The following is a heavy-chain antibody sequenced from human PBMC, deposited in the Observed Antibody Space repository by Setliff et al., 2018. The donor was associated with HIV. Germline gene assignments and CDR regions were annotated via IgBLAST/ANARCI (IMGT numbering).Heavy chain of an antibody. J-gene: IGHJ6*02. CDR1: GFTFSSYS. Sequence: GGSLRLSCAASGFTFSSYSMNWVRQAPGKGLEWVSSISSSSSYIYYADSLQGRFTISRDNEKNSLYLQMNSLRAEDTAVYFCARGGRLQYFDWPSYALDVWGQGTTVTVSS. D-gene: IGHD3-9*01. V-gene: IGHV3-21*06. CDR3: ARGGRLQYFDWPSYALDV. CDR2: ISSSSSYI.